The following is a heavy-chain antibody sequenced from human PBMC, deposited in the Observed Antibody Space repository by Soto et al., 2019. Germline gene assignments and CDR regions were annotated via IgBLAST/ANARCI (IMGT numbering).Heavy chain of an antibody. CDR2: ITTYNSNT. V-gene: IGHV1-18*04. CDR3: ARGCGGDCRLFDY. D-gene: IGHD2-21*02. J-gene: IGHJ4*02. CDR1: GYTFTTYG. Sequence: GASVKVSCKTSGYTFTTYGITWVRQAPGQGLEWLGWITTYNSNTNYAQNLHGRLTMTIDASTSTAYMELRSLRPDDTAVYYCARGCGGDCRLFDYWGQGTLVTVSS.